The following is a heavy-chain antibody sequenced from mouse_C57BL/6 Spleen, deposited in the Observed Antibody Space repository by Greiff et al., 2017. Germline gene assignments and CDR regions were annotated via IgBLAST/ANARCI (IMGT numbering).Heavy chain of an antibody. CDR1: GYTFTSYW. D-gene: IGHD1-1*01. V-gene: IGHV1-61*01. Sequence: QVQLKQPGAELVRPGSSVKLSCKASGYTFTSYWMDWVKQRPGQGLEWIGNIYPSDSETHYNQKFKDKATLTVDKSSSTAYMQLSSLTSEDSAVYYCARGGTVEGSQTYYAMDYWGQGTSVTVSS. CDR3: ARGGTVEGSQTYYAMDY. J-gene: IGHJ4*01. CDR2: IYPSDSET.